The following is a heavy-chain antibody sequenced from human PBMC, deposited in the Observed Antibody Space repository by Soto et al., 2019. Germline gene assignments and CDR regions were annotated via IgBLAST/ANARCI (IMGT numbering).Heavy chain of an antibody. D-gene: IGHD5-12*01. CDR2: IYYSGST. Sequence: TLSLTCTVSGGSISSGDYYWSWIRQPPGKGLEWIGYIYYSGSTYYNPSLKSRVTISVDTSKNQFSLKLSSVTAADTAVYYCARVLYSGYHPVWFDPWGQGTLVTVSS. J-gene: IGHJ5*02. CDR3: ARVLYSGYHPVWFDP. CDR1: GGSISSGDYY. V-gene: IGHV4-30-4*01.